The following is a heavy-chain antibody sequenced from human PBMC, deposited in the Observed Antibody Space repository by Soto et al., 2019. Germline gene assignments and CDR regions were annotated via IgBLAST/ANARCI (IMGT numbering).Heavy chain of an antibody. CDR1: GFTFNDYY. CDR2: ISSSGLYT. J-gene: IGHJ6*02. D-gene: IGHD3-10*01. V-gene: IGHV3-11*06. Sequence: QVQLVESGGGLVKPGGSLRLSCAASGFTFNDYYMSWVRQAPGKGLEWVSYISSSGLYTKYGDSVKGRFTISRDNAKNSLYLQMSSLRVEDTAVYYCARVPVSMVRGYGMDVWGQGTAVTVSS. CDR3: ARVPVSMVRGYGMDV.